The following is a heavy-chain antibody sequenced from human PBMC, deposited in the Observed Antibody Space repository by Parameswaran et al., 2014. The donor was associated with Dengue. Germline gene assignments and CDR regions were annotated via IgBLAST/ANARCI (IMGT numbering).Heavy chain of an antibody. V-gene: IGHV4-39*07. D-gene: IGHD3-16*02. J-gene: IGHJ3*02. CDR1: GGSISSSSYY. Sequence: ASETLSLTCTVSGGSISSSSYYWGWIRQPPGKGLEWIGSIYYSGSTYYNPSLKSRVTISVDTSKNQFSLKLSSVTAADTAVYYCARDPMRIRDYDYVWGSYRLIAFDIWGQGTMVTVSS. CDR3: ARDPMRIRDYDYVWGSYRLIAFDI. CDR2: IYYSGST.